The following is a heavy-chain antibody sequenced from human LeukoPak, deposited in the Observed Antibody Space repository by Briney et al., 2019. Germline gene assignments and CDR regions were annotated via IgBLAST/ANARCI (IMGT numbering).Heavy chain of an antibody. CDR3: ARDWGYYYDSSGPQGY. J-gene: IGHJ4*02. Sequence: SVKVSCKASGGTFSSYAISWVRQAPGQGLEWMGGIIPIFGTANYAQKFQGRVTITADESTSTAYMELSSLRSEDTAVYYCARDWGYYYDSSGPQGYWGQGTLVTVSS. CDR2: IIPIFGTA. D-gene: IGHD3-22*01. V-gene: IGHV1-69*01. CDR1: GGTFSSYA.